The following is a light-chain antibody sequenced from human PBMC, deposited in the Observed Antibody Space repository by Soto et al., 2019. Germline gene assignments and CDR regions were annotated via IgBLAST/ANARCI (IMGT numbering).Light chain of an antibody. CDR3: QQYGSSPLT. Sequence: EIVLTQSPGTLSLSPGEKGTLSCRASRSVSISYLAWYQQKPGQAPRLLIYGASSRATGIPDRFSGSGSGTDFTLTISRLEPEDFSVYYCQQYGSSPLTFGGGTKVEIK. V-gene: IGKV3-20*01. J-gene: IGKJ4*01. CDR1: RSVSISY. CDR2: GAS.